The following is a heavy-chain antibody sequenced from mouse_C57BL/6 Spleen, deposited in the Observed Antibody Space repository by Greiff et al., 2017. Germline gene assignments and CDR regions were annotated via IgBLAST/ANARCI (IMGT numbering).Heavy chain of an antibody. Sequence: VQLQQSGPGLVQPSQSLSITCTVSGFSLTSYGVNWVRQSPGKGLEWLGVIWSGGSTDYNAAFISRMSISKDNSKSQVFFKMNSLQAEDTAIYYCARRGDYDVECAYWGQGTLVTVSA. CDR3: ARRGDYDVECAY. CDR1: GFSLTSYG. D-gene: IGHD2-4*01. CDR2: IWSGGST. V-gene: IGHV2-2*01. J-gene: IGHJ3*01.